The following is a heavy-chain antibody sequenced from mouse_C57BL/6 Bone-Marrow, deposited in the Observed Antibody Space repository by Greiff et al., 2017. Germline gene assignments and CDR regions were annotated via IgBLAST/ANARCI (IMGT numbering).Heavy chain of an antibody. Sequence: QVQLQPSGAELVRPGTSVKMSCKASGYTFTNYWIGWAKQRPGHGLEWIGDIYPGGGYTNYNEKFKGKATLTADKSSSTAYMQFSSLTSEDSAIYYCARSKYYAMDYWGQGTSATVSS. J-gene: IGHJ4*01. CDR3: ARSKYYAMDY. V-gene: IGHV1-63*01. CDR1: GYTFTNYW. CDR2: IYPGGGYT.